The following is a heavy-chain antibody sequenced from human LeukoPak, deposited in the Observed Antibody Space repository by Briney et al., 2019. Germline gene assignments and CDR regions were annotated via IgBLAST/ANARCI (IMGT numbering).Heavy chain of an antibody. CDR2: ISWNSGSI. CDR1: GFTFDDYA. CDR3: AKDSGRTTVTTFHY. D-gene: IGHD4-17*01. J-gene: IGHJ4*02. Sequence: GGSLRLSCAASGFTFDDYAMHWVRQAPGKGLEWVSGISWNSGSIGYADSVKGRFTISRDNAKNSLYLQMNSLRAEGTALYYCAKDSGRTTVTTFHYWGQGTLVTVSS. V-gene: IGHV3-9*01.